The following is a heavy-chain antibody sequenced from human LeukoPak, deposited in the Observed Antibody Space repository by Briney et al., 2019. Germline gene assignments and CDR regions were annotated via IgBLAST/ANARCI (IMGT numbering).Heavy chain of an antibody. Sequence: PGGSLRLSCAASGFTFSSYAMSWVRQAPGKGLEWVSAISGSGGSTYYADSVKGRFTISRDNSKNTLYLQMNSLRAEDTAVYYCAREGDSSGYYLPYFDYWGQGTLVTVSS. J-gene: IGHJ4*02. V-gene: IGHV3-23*01. CDR3: AREGDSSGYYLPYFDY. D-gene: IGHD3-22*01. CDR2: ISGSGGST. CDR1: GFTFSSYA.